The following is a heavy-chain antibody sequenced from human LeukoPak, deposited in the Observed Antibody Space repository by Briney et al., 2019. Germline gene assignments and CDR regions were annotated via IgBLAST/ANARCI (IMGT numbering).Heavy chain of an antibody. J-gene: IGHJ6*03. CDR2: ISAYNGNT. CDR3: ARNSYYYYYMDV. Sequence: EASVKVSCKASGGTFSSYGISWVRQAPGQGLEWMGWISAYNGNTNYAQKLQGRVTMTTDTSTSTAYMELRSLRSDDTAVYYCARNSYYYYYMDVWGKGTTVTVSS. D-gene: IGHD4-23*01. V-gene: IGHV1-18*01. CDR1: GGTFSSYG.